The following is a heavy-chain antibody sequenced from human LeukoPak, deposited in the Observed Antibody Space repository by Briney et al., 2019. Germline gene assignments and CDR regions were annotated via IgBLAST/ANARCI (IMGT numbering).Heavy chain of an antibody. CDR3: ARAKTVNGDLDY. CDR1: GYAFSHHY. J-gene: IGHJ4*02. D-gene: IGHD7-27*01. Sequence: ASVKVSCKASGYAFSHHYIHTVRQTPRQGLEWMGIITPGGEGTKYAQKFQGRVSMTTDTSTRTVYLSLSSLRSEDTAVYHCARAKTVNGDLDYWGQGTLVTVSS. CDR2: ITPGGEGT. V-gene: IGHV1-46*01.